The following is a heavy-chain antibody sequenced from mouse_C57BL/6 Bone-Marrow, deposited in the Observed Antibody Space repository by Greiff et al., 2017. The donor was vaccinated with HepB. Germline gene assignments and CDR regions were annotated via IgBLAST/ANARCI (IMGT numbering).Heavy chain of an antibody. J-gene: IGHJ3*01. CDR2: IDPSDSYT. V-gene: IGHV1-69*01. D-gene: IGHD1-1*01. Sequence: QVQLKQPGAELVMPGASVKLSCKASGYTFTSYWMHWVKQRPGQGLEWIGEIDPSDSYTNYNQKFKGKSTLTVDKSSSTAYMQLSSLTSEDSAVYYCARKDYYGSSYVWFAYWGQGTLVTVSA. CDR3: ARKDYYGSSYVWFAY. CDR1: GYTFTSYW.